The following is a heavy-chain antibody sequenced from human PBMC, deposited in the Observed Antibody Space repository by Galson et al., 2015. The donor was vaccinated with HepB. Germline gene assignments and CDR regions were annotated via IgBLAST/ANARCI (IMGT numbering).Heavy chain of an antibody. CDR1: GFTSSSYS. D-gene: IGHD2-15*01. CDR3: ARGGPKYCFGGSCYSLGYYYYYMDV. CDR2: ISSSSDTI. J-gene: IGHJ6*03. V-gene: IGHV3-48*01. Sequence: SLRLSCAASGFTSSSYSMKWVRQAPGKGLEWVSYISSSSDTIYYADSVKGRFTISRDNAKNSLYLQMNSLRAEDTAVYYCARGGPKYCFGGSCYSLGYYYYYMDVWGKGTTVTVSS.